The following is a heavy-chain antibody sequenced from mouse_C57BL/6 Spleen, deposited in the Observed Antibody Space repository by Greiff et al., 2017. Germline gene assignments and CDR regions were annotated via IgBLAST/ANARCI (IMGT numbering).Heavy chain of an antibody. Sequence: EVKVVESGGGLVKPGGSLKLSCAASGFTFSSYAMSWVRQTPEKRLEWVATISDGGSYTYYPDNVKGRFTISRDNAKNNLYLQMSHLKSEDTAMYYCARDSSGYRAWFAYWGQGTLVTVSA. J-gene: IGHJ3*01. D-gene: IGHD3-2*02. V-gene: IGHV5-4*01. CDR1: GFTFSSYA. CDR3: ARDSSGYRAWFAY. CDR2: ISDGGSYT.